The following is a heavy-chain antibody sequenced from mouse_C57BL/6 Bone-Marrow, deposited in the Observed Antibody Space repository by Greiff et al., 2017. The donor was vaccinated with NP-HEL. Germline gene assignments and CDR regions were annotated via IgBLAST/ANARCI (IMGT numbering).Heavy chain of an antibody. CDR3: AREILSY. J-gene: IGHJ3*01. D-gene: IGHD6-5*01. CDR2: IHPTSGST. Sequence: QVQLQQSGAELVKPGASVKLSCKASGYTFTSYWMHWVKQRPGQGLEWIGMIHPTSGSTNYNEKFKSKSTLTVDKSSSTAYMQLSSLPSDDSAVYYCAREILSYWGQGTLVTVSA. V-gene: IGHV1-64*01. CDR1: GYTFTSYW.